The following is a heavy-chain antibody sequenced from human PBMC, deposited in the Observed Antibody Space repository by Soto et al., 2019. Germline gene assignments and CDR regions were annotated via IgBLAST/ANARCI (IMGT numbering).Heavy chain of an antibody. Sequence: PGGSLRLSCAASGFTFSSYEMNWFRQAPGKGLEWVSYISSSGSTIYYADSVKGRFTISRDNAKNSLYLQMNSLRAEDTAVYYCARGSTYYDFWSGFYGMDVWGQGTTVTVSS. CDR2: ISSSGSTI. CDR1: GFTFSSYE. CDR3: ARGSTYYDFWSGFYGMDV. J-gene: IGHJ6*02. D-gene: IGHD3-3*01. V-gene: IGHV3-48*03.